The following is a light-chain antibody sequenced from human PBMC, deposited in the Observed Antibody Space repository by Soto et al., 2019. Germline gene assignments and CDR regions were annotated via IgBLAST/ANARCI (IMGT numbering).Light chain of an antibody. J-gene: IGKJ1*01. V-gene: IGKV3-20*01. CDR3: QQPGKLPRT. CDR1: QSVSSSY. Sequence: IGLTHYPGSLSFSPVARATHSCRASQSVSSSYLAWYQQKPGQAPRLLIYGASTRATGIPDRFSGSGSGTEFTLISSSLEPEDLALYSCQQPGKLPRTFGLGTKVDIK. CDR2: GAS.